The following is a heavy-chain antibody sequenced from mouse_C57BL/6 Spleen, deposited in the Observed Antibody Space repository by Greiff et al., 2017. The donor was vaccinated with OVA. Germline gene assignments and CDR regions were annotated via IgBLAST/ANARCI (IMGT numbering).Heavy chain of an antibody. D-gene: IGHD2-10*02. J-gene: IGHJ2*01. V-gene: IGHV1-69*01. Sequence: VQLQQSGAELVMPGASVKLSCKASGYTFTSYWMHWVKQRPGQGLEWIGEIDPSDSYTNYNQKFKGKSTLTVDKSSSTAYMQLSSLTSEDSAVYYCARLYGGYFDYWGQGTTLTVSA. CDR2: IDPSDSYT. CDR3: ARLYGGYFDY. CDR1: GYTFTSYW.